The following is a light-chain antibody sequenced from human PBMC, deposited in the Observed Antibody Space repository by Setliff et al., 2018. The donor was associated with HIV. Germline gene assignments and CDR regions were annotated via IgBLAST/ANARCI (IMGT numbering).Light chain of an antibody. CDR3: TSYTINTLYV. CDR1: SSDIGDSES. Sequence: LTQPASVSGSPGQSITISCTGSSSDIGDSESISWYRQHPGEVPKLIIYNVNERPSGVSDRFSGSKSGDTASLTISGLQAEDEAHYYCTSYTINTLYVFGSGTKVTVL. CDR2: NVN. V-gene: IGLV2-14*03. J-gene: IGLJ1*01.